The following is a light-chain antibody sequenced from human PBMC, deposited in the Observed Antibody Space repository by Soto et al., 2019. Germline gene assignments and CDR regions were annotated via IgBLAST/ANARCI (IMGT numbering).Light chain of an antibody. Sequence: DFQMTQSPSTLSAFVGDRVTITCRASQSISSYLNWYQQKPGKAPKLLIYAASSLQSGVPSRFSGSGSGTDFTLTISSLQPEDFATYYCQQSYSTPLTFGGGTKVEIK. V-gene: IGKV1-39*01. CDR3: QQSYSTPLT. CDR2: AAS. CDR1: QSISSY. J-gene: IGKJ4*01.